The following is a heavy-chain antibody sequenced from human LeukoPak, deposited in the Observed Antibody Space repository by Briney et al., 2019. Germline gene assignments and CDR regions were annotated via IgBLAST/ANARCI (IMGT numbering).Heavy chain of an antibody. CDR2: IKEDGSDK. V-gene: IGHV3-7*01. CDR3: ATGYSSGWYFYFQH. D-gene: IGHD6-19*01. CDR1: GFIFSTYW. J-gene: IGHJ1*01. Sequence: PGGSLRLSCAASGFIFSTYWMAWVRQAPGKGLEWVANIKEDGSDKNYVVSMKGRFTISRDNAKNSLSLRMNSLSAEDTAVYYRATGYSSGWYFYFQHWGQGSLVSVSS.